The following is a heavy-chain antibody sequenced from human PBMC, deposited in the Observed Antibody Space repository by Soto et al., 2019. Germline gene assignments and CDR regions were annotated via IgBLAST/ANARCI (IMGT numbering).Heavy chain of an antibody. J-gene: IGHJ4*01. Sequence: SETLSRTCTVSGGSISDYLLRCIRLPAGKGLEWIERIYTSSSTESDSSRKIRVTISINTSKNQFSLKVTAMTAADSAGYYCARAYTFGYSPDLGHGTLVTVAS. CDR1: GGSISDYL. CDR2: IYTSSST. V-gene: IGHV4-4*07. D-gene: IGHD2-21*01. CDR3: ARAYTFGYSPD.